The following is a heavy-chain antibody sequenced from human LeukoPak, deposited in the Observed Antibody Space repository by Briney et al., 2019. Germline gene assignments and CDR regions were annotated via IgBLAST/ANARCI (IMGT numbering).Heavy chain of an antibody. CDR1: GFTFSSYE. J-gene: IGHJ3*02. CDR2: ISSSGSTI. CDR3: AKDNIWVDYYDSSGYQDDAFDI. V-gene: IGHV3-48*03. Sequence: PGGSLRLSCAASGFTFSSYEMNWVRQAPGKGLEWVSYISSSGSTIYYADSVKGRFTISRDNSKNTLYLQMNSLRAEDTAVYYCAKDNIWVDYYDSSGYQDDAFDIWGQGTMVTVSS. D-gene: IGHD3-22*01.